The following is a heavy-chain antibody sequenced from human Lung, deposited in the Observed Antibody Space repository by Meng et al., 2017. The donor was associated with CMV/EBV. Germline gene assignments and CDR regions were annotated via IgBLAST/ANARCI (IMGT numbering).Heavy chain of an antibody. D-gene: IGHD3-10*01. CDR3: ARIRSYYGSGSYSHVAFDI. Sequence: GESLKISCAGSGFTFSSYFMHWVRQAPGKGLEWVAVISHDGSNKYYADPVKGRFTISRDNSKNTLYLQMNSLRAEDMAVYYFARIRSYYGSGSYSHVAFDIWGQGTMVTVSS. V-gene: IGHV3-30-3*01. CDR1: GFTFSSYF. J-gene: IGHJ3*02. CDR2: ISHDGSNK.